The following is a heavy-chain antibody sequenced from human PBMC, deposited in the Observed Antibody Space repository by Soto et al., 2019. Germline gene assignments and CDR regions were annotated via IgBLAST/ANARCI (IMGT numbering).Heavy chain of an antibody. D-gene: IGHD5-12*01. V-gene: IGHV4-31*03. CDR2: IYYSGST. Sequence: SETLSLTCTVSGGSISSGGYYWSWIRQHPGKGLEWIGYIYYSGSTYYNPSLKSRVTISVDTSKDQFSLKLSSVTAADTAVYYCARVGLGYSGYGDFDYWGQGTLVTVSS. J-gene: IGHJ4*02. CDR1: GGSISSGGYY. CDR3: ARVGLGYSGYGDFDY.